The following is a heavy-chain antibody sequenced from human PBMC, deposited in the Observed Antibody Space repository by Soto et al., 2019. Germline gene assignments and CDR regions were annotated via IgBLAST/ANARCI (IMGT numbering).Heavy chain of an antibody. CDR2: IYYSGST. D-gene: IGHD3-10*01. Sequence: SATLSLTCTLYCFSITSSSYYWAWIGKPPGKGLEWFGSIYYSGSTYYNPSLKSRVTISVDTSKNQFSLKLSSVTAADTAVYYCARLGSILWFGELDYYYGMDVWGQGTTVT. CDR1: CFSITSSSYY. V-gene: IGHV4-39*01. CDR3: ARLGSILWFGELDYYYGMDV. J-gene: IGHJ6*02.